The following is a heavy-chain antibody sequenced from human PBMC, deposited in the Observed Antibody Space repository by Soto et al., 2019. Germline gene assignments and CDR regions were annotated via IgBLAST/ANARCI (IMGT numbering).Heavy chain of an antibody. V-gene: IGHV4-59*01. Sequence: KTSETLSLTCTVSGTFISSYYWSWIRQPPGKGLEWIANIHYSGTTNYNPSLASRVTLSVDTSKNQFSLKMTSVTAADRAMYFCARYNSYAIDYWGRGTLVTVPQ. D-gene: IGHD2-8*01. CDR2: IHYSGTT. CDR1: GTFISSYY. J-gene: IGHJ4*02. CDR3: ARYNSYAIDY.